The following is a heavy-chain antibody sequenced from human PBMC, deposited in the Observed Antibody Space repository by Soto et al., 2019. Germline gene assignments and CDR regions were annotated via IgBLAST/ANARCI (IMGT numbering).Heavy chain of an antibody. Sequence: QGQLVQSGAEVKKPGASVKVSCKASGYTVTRYGISWVRQAPGQGLEWMGWISGYNGDTNYAQKFQGRVTMTIDTPTSIAYMELRSLTSDDTAVYFCAKNGQPPYYYYGLDVWGQGTTVTVSS. V-gene: IGHV1-18*01. CDR3: AKNGQPPYYYYGLDV. CDR2: ISGYNGDT. CDR1: GYTVTRYG. D-gene: IGHD2-8*01. J-gene: IGHJ6*02.